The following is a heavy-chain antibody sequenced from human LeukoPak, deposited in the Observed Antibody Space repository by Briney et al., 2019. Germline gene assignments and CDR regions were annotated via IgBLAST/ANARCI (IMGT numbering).Heavy chain of an antibody. CDR2: ISTNSHYI. V-gene: IGHV3-21*01. J-gene: IGHJ4*02. D-gene: IGHD4-17*01. CDR1: GFTFIRYR. CDR3: ARARYTVTPFDY. Sequence: GGSLRLSCAASGFTFIRYRINWVRQAPGKGLEWVLSISTNSHYIYSADSVKGRFTISRDNAKNSLYLQMHSLRAEDTAVYYCARARYTVTPFDYWGQGTLVTVSS.